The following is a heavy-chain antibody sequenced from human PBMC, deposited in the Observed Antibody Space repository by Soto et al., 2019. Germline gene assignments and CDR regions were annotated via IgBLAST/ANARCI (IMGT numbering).Heavy chain of an antibody. Sequence: EVQLLESGGGLVQPGGSLRLSCAASGFIFSNYAMSWVRQAPGKGLEWVSSFTGNAESISYADSVKGRFTISRDNPKSTLYLQMNSLRAEDTAIYYCARSLLWGDYRGYFDYWGQGTLVPVSS. D-gene: IGHD4-17*01. CDR2: FTGNAESI. CDR1: GFIFSNYA. J-gene: IGHJ4*02. CDR3: ARSLLWGDYRGYFDY. V-gene: IGHV3-23*01.